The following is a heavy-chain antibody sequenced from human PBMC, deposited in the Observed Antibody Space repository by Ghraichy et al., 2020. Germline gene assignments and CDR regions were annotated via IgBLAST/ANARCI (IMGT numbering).Heavy chain of an antibody. V-gene: IGHV3-21*01. J-gene: IGHJ4*02. D-gene: IGHD6-6*01. CDR3: AREGKGIAARPYDY. CDR1: GFTFSSYS. Sequence: GGSLRLSCAASGFTFSSYSMNWVRQAPGKGLEWVSSISSSSSYIYYADSVKGRFTISRVNAKNSLYLQMNSLRAEDTAVYYCAREGKGIAARPYDYWGQGTLVTVSS. CDR2: ISSSSSYI.